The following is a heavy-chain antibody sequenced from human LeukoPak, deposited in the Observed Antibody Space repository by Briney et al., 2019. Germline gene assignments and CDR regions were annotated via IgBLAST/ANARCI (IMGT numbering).Heavy chain of an antibody. CDR2: VYYTGST. Sequence: SETLSLTCSVSGGSVCNYYWSWIRQPPGKGLEWIGYVYYTGSTNYNPSLKSRVTMFEDKSKNQFSLRLYSVTVADTAVYYCARHFAYSSSSYFDYWGRGSLVTVSS. D-gene: IGHD6-6*01. CDR3: ARHFAYSSSSYFDY. J-gene: IGHJ4*02. CDR1: GGSVCNYY. V-gene: IGHV4-59*08.